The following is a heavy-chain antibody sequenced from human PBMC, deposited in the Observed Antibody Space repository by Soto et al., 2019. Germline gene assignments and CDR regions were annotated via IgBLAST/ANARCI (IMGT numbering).Heavy chain of an antibody. Sequence: QVQLVQSGAEEKKPGASVKVSCKASGYTFTSYAMHWVRQAPGQRLEWMGWINAGNGNTKYSQKFQGRVTITRDTSASTAYMELSSLRSEDTAVYSCARAWVVVTAPDYWGQVTLVTVSS. CDR1: GYTFTSYA. V-gene: IGHV1-3*05. J-gene: IGHJ4*02. CDR2: INAGNGNT. CDR3: ARAWVVVTAPDY. D-gene: IGHD2-21*02.